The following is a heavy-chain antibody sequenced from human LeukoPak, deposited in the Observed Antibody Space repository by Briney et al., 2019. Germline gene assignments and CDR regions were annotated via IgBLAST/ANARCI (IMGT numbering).Heavy chain of an antibody. Sequence: ASVKVSCKASGYTFTGYYMHWVRQAPGRGLEWMGWINPNSGGTNYAQKFQGWVTMTRDTSISTAYMELSRLRSDDTAVYYCARSYYYYYGMDVWGQGTTVTVSS. CDR2: INPNSGGT. J-gene: IGHJ6*02. CDR3: ARSYYYYYGMDV. CDR1: GYTFTGYY. V-gene: IGHV1-2*04.